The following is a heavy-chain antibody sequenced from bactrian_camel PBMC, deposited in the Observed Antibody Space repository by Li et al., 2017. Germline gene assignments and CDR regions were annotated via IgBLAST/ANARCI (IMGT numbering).Heavy chain of an antibody. J-gene: IGHJ4*01. D-gene: IGHD2*01. CDR3: AAGYFQCDSIWAWAND. V-gene: IGHV3S53*01. CDR1: RITYRRAC. CDR2: ISDNEST. Sequence: HVQLVESGGGLVQPGGFLRLSCATSRITYRRACMGWFRQATGKEREGVAAISDNESTYYTDSVKGRFTISQDNAKNTMYLQMNNLKPEDTAMYYCAAGYFQCDSIWAWANDWGQGTQVTVS.